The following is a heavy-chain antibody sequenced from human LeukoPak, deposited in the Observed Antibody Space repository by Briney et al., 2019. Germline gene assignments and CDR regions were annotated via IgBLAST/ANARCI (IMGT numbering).Heavy chain of an antibody. J-gene: IGHJ4*02. CDR1: GFTFSSYS. CDR2: IGPSSIPI. V-gene: IGHV3-48*01. CDR3: AKDLVYSSSPWDY. Sequence: GGSLRLSCAASGFTFSSYSMNWVRQAPGKGLEWASYIGPSSIPISYADSVRGRFTISRDNSKNTLYLQMNSLRAEDTAVYYCAKDLVYSSSPWDYWGQGTLVTVSS. D-gene: IGHD6-6*01.